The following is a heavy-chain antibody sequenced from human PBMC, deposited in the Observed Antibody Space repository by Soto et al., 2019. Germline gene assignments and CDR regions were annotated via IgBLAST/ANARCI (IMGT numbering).Heavy chain of an antibody. Sequence: PWGSLRLSCAAYVFTCSSYAMHWVRQGPGKGLEWVAVISYDGINKYYADSVKGRFTISRDNSKNTPYLQMNSLRAEDTAVYYCASPRGYSYGFDYWGQGTLVTVSS. CDR3: ASPRGYSYGFDY. CDR1: VFTCSSYA. J-gene: IGHJ4*02. V-gene: IGHV3-30-3*01. D-gene: IGHD5-18*01. CDR2: ISYDGINK.